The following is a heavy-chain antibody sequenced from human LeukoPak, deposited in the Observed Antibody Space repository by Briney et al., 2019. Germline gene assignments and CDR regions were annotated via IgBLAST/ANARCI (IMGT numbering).Heavy chain of an antibody. CDR2: ISVSGGST. CDR3: AKDQPITMVRGVIKKDNWFDP. J-gene: IGHJ5*02. CDR1: GXTFSNHA. Sequence: GGSLRLSCATSGXTFSNHAMSWVRQAPGQGLEWVSAISVSGGSTYYADSVKGRFTISRDNSGNTLYLQMNTLRAEDTAVYYCAKDQPITMVRGVIKKDNWFDPWGQGTLVAVSS. V-gene: IGHV3-23*01. D-gene: IGHD3-10*01.